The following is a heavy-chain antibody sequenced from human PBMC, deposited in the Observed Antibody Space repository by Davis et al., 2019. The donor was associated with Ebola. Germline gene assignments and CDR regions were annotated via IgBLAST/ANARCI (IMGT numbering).Heavy chain of an antibody. Sequence: GESLKISCKGSGYSFTSYWIGWVRQMPGKGLEWMGRIDPSDSYTNYSPSFQGHVTISADKSISTAYLQWSSLKASDTAMYYCARGTDGYNPGGYFDSWGRGTLVTVSS. CDR2: IDPSDSYT. V-gene: IGHV5-10-1*01. J-gene: IGHJ4*02. D-gene: IGHD5-24*01. CDR3: ARGTDGYNPGGYFDS. CDR1: GYSFTSYW.